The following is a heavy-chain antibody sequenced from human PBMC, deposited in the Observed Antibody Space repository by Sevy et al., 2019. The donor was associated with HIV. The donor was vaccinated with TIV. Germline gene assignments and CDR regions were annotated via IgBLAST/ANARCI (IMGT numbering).Heavy chain of an antibody. Sequence: GGLRLSCTASGFTLSTYEMNWVRQAPGKGLEWVSYISNSGNTIYYSDSVKGRFTISRDNAKNSLYLQMNSLRAADTAVYYCARDLPPSATTVAHFDYWGRGTLVTVSS. D-gene: IGHD4-17*01. J-gene: IGHJ4*02. V-gene: IGHV3-48*03. CDR3: ARDLPPSATTVAHFDY. CDR1: GFTLSTYE. CDR2: ISNSGNTI.